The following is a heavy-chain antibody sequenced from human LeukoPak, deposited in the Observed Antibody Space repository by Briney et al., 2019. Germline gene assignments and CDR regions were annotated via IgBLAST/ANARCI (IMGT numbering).Heavy chain of an antibody. CDR3: ARDSGYETKPTDY. J-gene: IGHJ4*02. V-gene: IGHV3-21*01. Sequence: GGSLRLSCAASGFTFSSYSMNWVRQAPGKGLEWVSSISSSSSSYIYYADSVKGRFTISRDNAKNSLYLQMNSLRAEDTAVYYCARDSGYETKPTDYWGQGTLVTVSS. CDR1: GFTFSSYS. D-gene: IGHD5-12*01. CDR2: ISSSSSSYI.